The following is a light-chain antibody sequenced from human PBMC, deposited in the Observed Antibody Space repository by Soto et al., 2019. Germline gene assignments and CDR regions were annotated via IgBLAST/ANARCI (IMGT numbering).Light chain of an antibody. J-gene: IGKJ5*01. Sequence: DLQMTQSPSSLSASVGDRVTITCRASQGISNYLAWYQQKTGKVPKILIYAASTLQSGVPYRLSGSGSGTDLNLTISRLQPEDVATYYCQKYNSAPITCGQGTRLEIK. CDR1: QGISNY. V-gene: IGKV1-27*01. CDR3: QKYNSAPIT. CDR2: AAS.